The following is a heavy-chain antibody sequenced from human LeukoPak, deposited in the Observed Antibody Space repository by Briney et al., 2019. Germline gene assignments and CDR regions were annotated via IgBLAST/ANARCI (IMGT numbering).Heavy chain of an antibody. CDR1: GGSISSGDYY. J-gene: IGHJ3*02. V-gene: IGHV4-30-4*01. D-gene: IGHD3-22*01. CDR3: ARGGYDSAGNDAFDI. Sequence: PSQTLSLTCTVSGGSISSGDYYWSWIRQPPGKGLEWIGYIYYSGSTYYNPSLKSRVTISVDTSKNQFSLKLGSVTAADTAVYYCARGGYDSAGNDAFDIWGQGTMVTVSS. CDR2: IYYSGST.